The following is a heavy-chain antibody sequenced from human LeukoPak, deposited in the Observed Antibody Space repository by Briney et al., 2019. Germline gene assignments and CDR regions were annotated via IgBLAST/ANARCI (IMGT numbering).Heavy chain of an antibody. CDR1: GGSFSGYY. D-gene: IGHD6-6*01. V-gene: IGHV4-34*01. Sequence: SETLSLTCAVYGGSFSGYYWSWIRRPPGKGLEWIGEINHSGSTNYNPSLKSRVTISVDTSKNQFSLKLSSVTAADTAVYYCARGPRIAARTFDYWGQGTLVTVSS. CDR2: INHSGST. J-gene: IGHJ4*02. CDR3: ARGPRIAARTFDY.